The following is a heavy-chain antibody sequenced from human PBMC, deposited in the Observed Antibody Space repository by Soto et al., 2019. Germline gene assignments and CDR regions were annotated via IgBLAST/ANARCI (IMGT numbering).Heavy chain of an antibody. Sequence: PGGSLRLSCTASGFSLDDFAMHWVRQAPGKGLEWVSAISWNSDKVAYADSVKGRFTISRDNDKNSLYLEMNSLTSEDTALYYCAKRNYGSEFDYWGQGTLVTVSS. CDR2: ISWNSDKV. CDR1: GFSLDDFA. V-gene: IGHV3-9*01. CDR3: AKRNYGSEFDY. J-gene: IGHJ4*02. D-gene: IGHD3-10*01.